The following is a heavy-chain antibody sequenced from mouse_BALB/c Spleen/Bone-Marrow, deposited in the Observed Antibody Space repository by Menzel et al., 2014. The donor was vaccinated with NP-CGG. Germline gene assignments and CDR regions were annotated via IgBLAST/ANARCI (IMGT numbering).Heavy chain of an antibody. Sequence: EVKLMESGAELVKPGASVKLSCTASGLNIKATYMHWVKQRPEQGLEWIGRIDPANGNTKYDPKFQGKATITADTSSNTAYLQLSSLTSEDTAVYYCAMYYYGSSLFAYWGQGTLVTVSA. V-gene: IGHV14-3*02. J-gene: IGHJ3*01. CDR2: IDPANGNT. D-gene: IGHD1-1*01. CDR3: AMYYYGSSLFAY. CDR1: GLNIKATY.